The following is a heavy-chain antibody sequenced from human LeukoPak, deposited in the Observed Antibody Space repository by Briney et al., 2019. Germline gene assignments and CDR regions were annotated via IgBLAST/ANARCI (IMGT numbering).Heavy chain of an antibody. D-gene: IGHD4-17*01. J-gene: IGHJ4*02. V-gene: IGHV4-59*08. CDR3: AGTVTTHFAY. CDR1: PGSISRFY. CDR2: IFHIGNT. Sequence: PSETLCLTCSVSPGSISRFYWSWIRQAPGKEPEWIGYIFHIGNTNYNPSLRGRVTISIDTSKNEFSLDLTSVTAADTAVYYCAGTVTTHFAYWGQGALVTVSS.